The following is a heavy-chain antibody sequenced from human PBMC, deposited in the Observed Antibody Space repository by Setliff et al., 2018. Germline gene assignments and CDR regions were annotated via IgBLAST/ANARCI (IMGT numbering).Heavy chain of an antibody. CDR3: TTDPTTPNHRVMLW. V-gene: IGHV3-15*01. J-gene: IGHJ6*04. CDR1: GFTFSNDW. D-gene: IGHD2-21*01. Sequence: GGSLRLSCAASGFTFSNDWMSWVRQAPGKGLEWIGHIKSKTDGGTTDYAAPVKGRFTISRDDSKNTLYLQMNSLKTEDTAVYYCTTDPTTPNHRVMLWGGKGTTVTVSS. CDR2: IKSKTDGGTT.